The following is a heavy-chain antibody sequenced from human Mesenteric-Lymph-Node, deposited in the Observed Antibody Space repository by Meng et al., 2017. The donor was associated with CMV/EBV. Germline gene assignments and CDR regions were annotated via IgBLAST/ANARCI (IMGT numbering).Heavy chain of an antibody. CDR1: GFTFSSYE. Sequence: GESLKISCAASGFTFSSYEMNWVRQGPGRGLEWAAFIRYDGSSERYADSVKGRFIISRDNSKNTLYLQMNSLRIEDTAVYYCAKDVIGAVSGNFYYYYGMDLWGQGTTVTVSS. CDR2: IRYDGSSE. D-gene: IGHD6-19*01. CDR3: AKDVIGAVSGNFYYYYGMDL. V-gene: IGHV3-30*02. J-gene: IGHJ6*02.